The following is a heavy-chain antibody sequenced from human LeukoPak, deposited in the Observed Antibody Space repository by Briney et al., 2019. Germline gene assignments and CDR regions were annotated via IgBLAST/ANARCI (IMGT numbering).Heavy chain of an antibody. Sequence: SETLSLTCAVYGGSFSGYYWSWIRQPPGKGLEWIGSIDYYGRTYYNPSLKSRVTISVDTSKNQFSLKLSSVTAADTAVYYCARRDCGGDCYYFDWGQGTLVTVSS. V-gene: IGHV4-34*01. J-gene: IGHJ4*02. CDR1: GGSFSGYY. CDR2: IDYYGRT. D-gene: IGHD2-21*02. CDR3: ARRDCGGDCYYFD.